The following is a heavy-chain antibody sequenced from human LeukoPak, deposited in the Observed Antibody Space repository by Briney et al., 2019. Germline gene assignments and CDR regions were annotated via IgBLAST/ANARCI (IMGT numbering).Heavy chain of an antibody. D-gene: IGHD3-10*01. Sequence: GGSLRLSCAASGFTFSSYEMNWVRQAPGKGLEWVSYISSSSSTIYYADSVKGRFTISRDNAKNSLYLQMNSLRAEDTAVYYCARVGGELLWFGELTDYWGQGTLVTVSS. CDR2: ISSSSSTI. V-gene: IGHV3-48*01. CDR3: ARVGGELLWFGELTDY. J-gene: IGHJ4*02. CDR1: GFTFSSYE.